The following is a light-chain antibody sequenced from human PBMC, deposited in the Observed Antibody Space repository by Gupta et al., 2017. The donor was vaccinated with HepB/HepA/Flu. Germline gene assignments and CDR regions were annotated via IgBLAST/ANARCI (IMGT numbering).Light chain of an antibody. J-gene: IGLJ3*02. V-gene: IGLV1-44*01. CDR3: AAWDDSLIGPV. CDR1: SSNIGVNT. CDR2: INN. Sequence: QSVLTQPPSASGTPAQRATTSCSGSSSNIGVNTVNWYQQPPGTAPKLLIYINNRRPSGVPDRFSGSKSGTSASLAISGRQSEDEADYYCAAWDDSLIGPVFGGGTKLTVL.